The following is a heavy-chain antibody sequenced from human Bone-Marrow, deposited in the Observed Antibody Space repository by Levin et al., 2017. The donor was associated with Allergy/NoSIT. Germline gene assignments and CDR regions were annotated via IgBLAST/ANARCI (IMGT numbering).Heavy chain of an antibody. CDR1: GYTFIGHY. J-gene: IGHJ4*02. CDR2: ITPKSGDT. D-gene: IGHD2-8*01. CDR3: ARVDSCSNGVCYPKIDH. Sequence: PGESLKISCKASGYTFIGHYIHWVRQAPGQGLEWMGRITPKSGDTNYAQKFEGRVTMTRDTSISTAYMELTRLTSDDTAVYYCARVDSCSNGVCYPKIDHWGQGTLVTVSS. V-gene: IGHV1-2*06.